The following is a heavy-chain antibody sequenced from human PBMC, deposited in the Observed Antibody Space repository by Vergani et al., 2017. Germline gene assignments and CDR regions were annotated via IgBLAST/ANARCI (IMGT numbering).Heavy chain of an antibody. CDR2: ISWDGGST. D-gene: IGHD1-26*01. V-gene: IGHV3-43*01. Sequence: EVQLVESGGVVVQPGGSLRLSCAASGFTFDDYTMHWVRQAPGKGLEWVSLISWDGGSTYYADSVKGRFTISRDNSKNTLYMQMNSLRAEDTAVYYCARGSGSLLGEVFDYWGQGTLVTVSS. J-gene: IGHJ4*02. CDR1: GFTFDDYT. CDR3: ARGSGSLLGEVFDY.